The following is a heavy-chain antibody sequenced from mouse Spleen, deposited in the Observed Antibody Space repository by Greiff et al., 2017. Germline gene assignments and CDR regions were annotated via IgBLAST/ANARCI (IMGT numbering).Heavy chain of an antibody. J-gene: IGHJ2*01. V-gene: IGHV14-4*01. CDR2: IDPENGDT. CDR3: TTPSSGYGY. D-gene: IGHD3-1*01. CDR1: GFNIKDDY. Sequence: SGAELVRPGASVKLSCTASGFNIKDDYMHWVKQRPEQGLEWIGWIDPENGDTEYASKFQGKATITADTSSNTAYLQLSSLTSEDTAVYYCTTPSSGYGYWGQGTTLTVSS.